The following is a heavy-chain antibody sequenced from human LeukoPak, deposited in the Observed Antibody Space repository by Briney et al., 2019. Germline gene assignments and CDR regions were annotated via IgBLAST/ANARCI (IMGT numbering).Heavy chain of an antibody. CDR3: ARDYQGGYGDKTVDY. V-gene: IGHV4-39*07. D-gene: IGHD5-18*01. CDR2: IYYSGST. CDR1: GGSISSSSYY. J-gene: IGHJ4*02. Sequence: SETLSLTCTVSGGSISSSSYYWGWVRQPPGKGLEWIGTIYYSGSTYYNPSLKSRVTISVDTSKNQFSLKLSSVTAADTAVYYCARDYQGGYGDKTVDYWGQGTLLTVSS.